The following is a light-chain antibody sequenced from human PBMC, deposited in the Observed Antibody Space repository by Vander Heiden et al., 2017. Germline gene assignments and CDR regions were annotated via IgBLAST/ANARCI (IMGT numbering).Light chain of an antibody. CDR1: KLGDKN. Sequence: SYELTQPPSVSVSPGQTARITCSGDKLGDKNVCWYQHQPGQSPALVMYRGDRRPSGIPVRFSGSISGKKANLIISGAEAMDEADDYCQAWDSFTALFGGGTKLTVL. CDR3: QAWDSFTAL. J-gene: IGLJ2*01. CDR2: RGD. V-gene: IGLV3-1*01.